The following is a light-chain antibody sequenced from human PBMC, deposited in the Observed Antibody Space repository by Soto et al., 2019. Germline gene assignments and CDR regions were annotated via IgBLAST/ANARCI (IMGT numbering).Light chain of an antibody. CDR3: QQTYSTPCT. Sequence: DIQMTQSPSSLSASVGDRVTITCRATQSISNYLNWYQQKPGKAPKVLISAASSLQSGVPSRFSGSGSGTDFTLTISSLQPEDFATYYCQQTYSTPCTFGQGTKLEVK. CDR1: QSISNY. J-gene: IGKJ2*02. V-gene: IGKV1-39*01. CDR2: AAS.